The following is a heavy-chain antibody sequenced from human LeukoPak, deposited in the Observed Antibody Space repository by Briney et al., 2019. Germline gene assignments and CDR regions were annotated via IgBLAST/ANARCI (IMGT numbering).Heavy chain of an antibody. CDR1: GGSISSSSYY. CDR2: IYYSGST. D-gene: IGHD4-11*01. CDR3: ARYSNSMADY. V-gene: IGHV4-39*01. J-gene: IGHJ4*02. Sequence: SETLSLTCTVSGGSISSSSYYWGWIRQPPGKGLEWIGSIYYSGSTYYNPSLKSRVTISVDTSKNQFSLKLSSVTAADTAVYYCARYSNSMADYWGQGTLVTVSS.